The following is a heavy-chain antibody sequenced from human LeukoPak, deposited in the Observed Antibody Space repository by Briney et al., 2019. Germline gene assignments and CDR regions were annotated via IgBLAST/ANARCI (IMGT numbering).Heavy chain of an antibody. V-gene: IGHV1-2*02. Sequence: ASVKVSCKASGYTFTGYYMHWVRQAPGQGLEWMGWINPNSGGTNYAQKFQGGVTMTRDTSISTAYMELSRLRSDDTAVYYCARAGSGSSGWYDWFDPWGQGTLVTVSS. CDR1: GYTFTGYY. D-gene: IGHD6-19*01. CDR3: ARAGSGSSGWYDWFDP. J-gene: IGHJ5*02. CDR2: INPNSGGT.